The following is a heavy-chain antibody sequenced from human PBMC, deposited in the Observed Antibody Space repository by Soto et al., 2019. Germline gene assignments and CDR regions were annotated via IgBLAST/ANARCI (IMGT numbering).Heavy chain of an antibody. V-gene: IGHV3-33*01. D-gene: IGHD3-22*01. Sequence: QVQLVESGGGVVQPGRSLRLSCAASGFIFSNYGMHWVRQAPGKGLEWVAVIWYDGSHESYADSVKGRFTISRDNSKNTLFRQMNSLRAEDTAVYYCARDRYSYDIRAYQGVDWYFDLWGRGTLVTVSS. CDR1: GFIFSNYG. J-gene: IGHJ2*01. CDR3: ARDRYSYDIRAYQGVDWYFDL. CDR2: IWYDGSHE.